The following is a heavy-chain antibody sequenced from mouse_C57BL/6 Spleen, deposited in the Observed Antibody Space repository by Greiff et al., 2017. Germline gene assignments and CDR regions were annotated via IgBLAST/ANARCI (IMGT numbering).Heavy chain of an antibody. CDR1: GFTFSDYG. Sequence: EVQLVESGGGLVKPGGSLKLSCAASGFTFSDYGMHWVRQAPEQGLEWVAYISSGSSTIYYADTVKGRFTISRDNAKNTLFLQMPSLRSEDTAMDYCAREGVTTVDYYFDYWGQGTTLTVSS. J-gene: IGHJ2*01. CDR3: AREGVTTVDYYFDY. CDR2: ISSGSSTI. V-gene: IGHV5-17*01. D-gene: IGHD1-1*01.